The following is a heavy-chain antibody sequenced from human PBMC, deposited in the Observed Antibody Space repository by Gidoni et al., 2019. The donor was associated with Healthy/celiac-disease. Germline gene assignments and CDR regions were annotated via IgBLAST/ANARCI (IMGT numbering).Heavy chain of an antibody. J-gene: IGHJ4*02. Sequence: QVQLQESGPGLVKPSETLSLTCTVSGYSISSGYYWGWIRQPPGKGLEWIGSIYHSGSTYYNPSLKSRVTISVDTSKNQFSLKLSSVTAADTAVYYCARAQYYYDSSGQSLDYWGQGTLVTVSS. CDR3: ARAQYYYDSSGQSLDY. V-gene: IGHV4-38-2*02. CDR1: GYSISSGYY. D-gene: IGHD3-22*01. CDR2: IYHSGST.